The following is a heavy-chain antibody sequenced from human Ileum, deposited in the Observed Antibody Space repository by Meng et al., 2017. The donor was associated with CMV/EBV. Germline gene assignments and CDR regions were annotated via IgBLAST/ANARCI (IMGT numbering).Heavy chain of an antibody. V-gene: IGHV4-39*07. Sequence: QLQGSGPGLVKPSETLSLTCTVSGGSISSGSYYWGWIRQPPGKGLEWIGSIYYSGSTYYNPSLKSRVTISVDTSKNQFSLKLSSVTAADTAVYYCARVGAMVRGPHFDYWGQGTLVTVSS. CDR2: IYYSGST. D-gene: IGHD3-10*01. CDR1: GGSISSGSYY. J-gene: IGHJ4*02. CDR3: ARVGAMVRGPHFDY.